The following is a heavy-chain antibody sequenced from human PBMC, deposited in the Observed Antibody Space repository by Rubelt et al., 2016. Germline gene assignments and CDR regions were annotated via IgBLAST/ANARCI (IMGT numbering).Heavy chain of an antibody. CDR3: ARAERTIVVVVAATRHFDY. CDR2: INHSGST. V-gene: IGHV4-34*01. D-gene: IGHD2-15*01. Sequence: QVQLQQWGAGLLKPSETLSLTCAVYGGSFSGYYWSWIRQPPGKGLEWIGEINHSGSTNYNPYLKGRVTISVDTSKNQFSRKLSSVTAADTAVYYCARAERTIVVVVAATRHFDYWGRGTLVTVSS. CDR1: GGSFSGYY. J-gene: IGHJ4*02.